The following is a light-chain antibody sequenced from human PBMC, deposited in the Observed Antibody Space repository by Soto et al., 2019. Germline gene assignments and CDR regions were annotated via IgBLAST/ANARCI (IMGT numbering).Light chain of an antibody. CDR2: YAS. CDR1: QGIRNX. V-gene: IGKV1-17*01. J-gene: IGKJ4*01. Sequence: DIQMTQSPSSLSASVGDRVTITCRASQGIRNXFGWDRHKPGQAPKRLIYYASSLQSGVPSRFSGSESGTEFTLTISGLQPEDFATYYCLQHHTYPLTVGGGTKVEIK. CDR3: LQHHTYPLT.